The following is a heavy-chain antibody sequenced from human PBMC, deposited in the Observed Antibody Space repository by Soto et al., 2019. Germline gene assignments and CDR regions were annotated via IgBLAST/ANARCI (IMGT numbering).Heavy chain of an antibody. Sequence: QVQLVESGGGVVQPGTSLRLSCAASGFIFRSYGMHWVRQAPGKGLEWVAAMSSDGSNKYYADSVKGRFTISRDNPKNTLYLQMNSLRSEDTAVYYCARDQTPNCGGNGYSPSGFDPRGQGTLVTVSS. CDR2: MSSDGSNK. CDR3: ARDQTPNCGGNGYSPSGFDP. D-gene: IGHD2-21*02. V-gene: IGHV3-30*03. J-gene: IGHJ5*02. CDR1: GFIFRSYG.